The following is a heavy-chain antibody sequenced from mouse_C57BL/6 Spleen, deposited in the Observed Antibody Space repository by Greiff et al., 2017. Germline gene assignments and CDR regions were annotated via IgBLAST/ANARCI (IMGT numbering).Heavy chain of an antibody. D-gene: IGHD1-1*02. CDR1: GFTFTDYY. CDR3: ARYKVELTHYFDY. CDR2: IRNKANGYTT. J-gene: IGHJ2*01. Sequence: EVQRVESGGGLVQPGGSLSLSCAASGFTFTDYYMSWVRQPPGKALEWLGFIRNKANGYTTEYSASVKGRFTISRDNSQSVLYLQMNALRAEDSDTYYCARYKVELTHYFDYWGQGTTLTVSS. V-gene: IGHV7-3*01.